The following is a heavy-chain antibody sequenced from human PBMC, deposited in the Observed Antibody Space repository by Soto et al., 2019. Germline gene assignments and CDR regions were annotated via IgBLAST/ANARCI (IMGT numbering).Heavy chain of an antibody. V-gene: IGHV3-15*07. CDR1: GFTFSNAW. J-gene: IGHJ4*02. CDR3: TTDTTMIVVVIDDY. CDR2: IKSKTDGRTT. D-gene: IGHD3-22*01. Sequence: GGSLRLSCAASGFTFSNAWMNWVRQAPGKGLEWVGRIKSKTDGRTTDYAAPVKGRFTISRDDSKNTLYLQMNSLKTEDTAVYYCTTDTTMIVVVIDDYWGQGTLVTVSS.